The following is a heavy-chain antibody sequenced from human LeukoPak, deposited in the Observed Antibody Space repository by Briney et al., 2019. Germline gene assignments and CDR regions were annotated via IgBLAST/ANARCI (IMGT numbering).Heavy chain of an antibody. J-gene: IGHJ4*02. Sequence: PSETLSLTCTVSGGSLSGYYWSWIRQTPGKGLEWIGYIYSGGTTNYNRSLQSRVIISLDTPKNQFSLSVTSVTAADTAMYFCARRISSWNVYIDKWGQGIQVTVSS. V-gene: IGHV4-4*09. CDR1: GGSLSGYY. CDR3: ARRISSWNVYIDK. D-gene: IGHD1-1*01. CDR2: IYSGGTT.